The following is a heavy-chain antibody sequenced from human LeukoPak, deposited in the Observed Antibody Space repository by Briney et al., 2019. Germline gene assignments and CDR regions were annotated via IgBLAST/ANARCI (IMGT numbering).Heavy chain of an antibody. Sequence: SETLSLTCTVSGVSISSYYWSWIRQPPGKGLEWIGYIYYSGSTNYNPSLKSRVTISVDTSKNQFSLKLSSVTAADTAVYYCARHPLPVDYFQHWGQGTLVTVSS. D-gene: IGHD4-23*01. CDR1: GVSISSYY. CDR3: ARHPLPVDYFQH. CDR2: IYYSGST. J-gene: IGHJ1*01. V-gene: IGHV4-59*08.